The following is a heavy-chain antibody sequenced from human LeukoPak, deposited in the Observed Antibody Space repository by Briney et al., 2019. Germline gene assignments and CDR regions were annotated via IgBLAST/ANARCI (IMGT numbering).Heavy chain of an antibody. J-gene: IGHJ4*02. CDR1: GFTFSSYW. V-gene: IGHV3-7*01. D-gene: IGHD3-22*01. CDR3: ARVIRESLYYYDSSGPDLWDY. CDR2: IKQDGSER. Sequence: GGSLRLSCAASGFTFSSYWMSWVRQAPGKGLEWVANIKQDGSERYYVDSVKGRFTISRDNAKNSLYLQMNSLRAEDTAVYYCARVIRESLYYYDSSGPDLWDYWGQGTLVTVSS.